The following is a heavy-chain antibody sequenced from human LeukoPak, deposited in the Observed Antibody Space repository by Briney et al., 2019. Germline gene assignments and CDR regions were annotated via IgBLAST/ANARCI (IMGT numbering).Heavy chain of an antibody. Sequence: PGGSLRLSCVVSAFTFSNAWMNWVRQAPGKGLEWVGRIKSKTDGGTTDYAAPVKGRFTISRDDSKNTLYLQMNSLKTEDTAVYYCTTPYPYYDILTGYRPFDHWGQGTLVTVSS. J-gene: IGHJ4*02. D-gene: IGHD3-9*01. CDR2: IKSKTDGGTT. CDR1: AFTFSNAW. V-gene: IGHV3-15*07. CDR3: TTPYPYYDILTGYRPFDH.